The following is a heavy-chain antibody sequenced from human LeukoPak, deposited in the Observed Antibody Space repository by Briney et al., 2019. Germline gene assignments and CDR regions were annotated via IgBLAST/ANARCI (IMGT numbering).Heavy chain of an antibody. V-gene: IGHV4-39*01. CDR2: IYYSGST. CDR1: GGSISSGGYY. CDR3: AGPMVRGAYGNWFDP. Sequence: SETLSLTCTVSGGSISSGGYYWSWIRQPPGKGPEWIGSIYYSGSTYYNPSLKSRVTISVDTSKNQFSLKLSSVTAADTAVYYCAGPMVRGAYGNWFDPWGQGTLVTVSS. D-gene: IGHD3-10*01. J-gene: IGHJ5*02.